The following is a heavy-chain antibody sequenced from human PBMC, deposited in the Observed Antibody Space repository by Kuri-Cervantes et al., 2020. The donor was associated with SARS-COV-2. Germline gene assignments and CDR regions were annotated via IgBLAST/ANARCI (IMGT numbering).Heavy chain of an antibody. CDR1: GFTFINYA. V-gene: IGHV3-30*01. D-gene: IGHD3-10*01. Sequence: GESLKISCAASGFTFINYAMSWARQAPGKGLEWVAVISYDGSNKYYADSVKGRFTISRDNSKNTLYLQMNSLRAEDTAVYYCARDGRELWFGEDNWFDPWGQGTLVTVSS. J-gene: IGHJ5*02. CDR2: ISYDGSNK. CDR3: ARDGRELWFGEDNWFDP.